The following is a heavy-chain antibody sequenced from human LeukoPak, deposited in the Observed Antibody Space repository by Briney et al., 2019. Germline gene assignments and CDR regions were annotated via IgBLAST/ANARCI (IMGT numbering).Heavy chain of an antibody. CDR3: ARPGITMVRGVPGSFDY. J-gene: IGHJ4*02. V-gene: IGHV5-51*01. Sequence: GESLKISCKGSGYSFTSYWIGWVRQMPGKGLEWMGIIYPGDSDTRYSPSFQGQVTISADKSISTACLQWSSLKASDTAMYYCARPGITMVRGVPGSFDYWGQGTLVTVSS. CDR2: IYPGDSDT. D-gene: IGHD3-10*01. CDR1: GYSFTSYW.